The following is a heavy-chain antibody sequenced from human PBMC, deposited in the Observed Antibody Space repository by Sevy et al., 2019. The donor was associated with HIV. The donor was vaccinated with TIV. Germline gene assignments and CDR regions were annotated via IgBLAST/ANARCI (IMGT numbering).Heavy chain of an antibody. V-gene: IGHV4-61*08. Sequence: SETLSLTCTVSGGSVSSGGYFWSWIRQPPGKGLEWIAYIYYSGSTNYNPSLKSRVTISVDTSKNQFSLKLSAVTAADTAVYYCAREDAEMHKYGMDVWGQGTTVTVSS. D-gene: IGHD2-21*01. CDR1: GGSVSSGGYF. CDR2: IYYSGST. CDR3: AREDAEMHKYGMDV. J-gene: IGHJ6*02.